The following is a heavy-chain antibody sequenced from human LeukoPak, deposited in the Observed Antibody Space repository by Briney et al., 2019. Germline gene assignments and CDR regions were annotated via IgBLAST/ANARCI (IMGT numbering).Heavy chain of an antibody. CDR1: GYTFTSYY. V-gene: IGHV1-46*01. CDR2: INPSGGST. CDR3: ARDRYYGSGSYYTALDAFDI. Sequence: ASVKVSCKASGYTFTSYYMHWVRQAPGQGLEWMGIINPSGGSTSYAQRFQGRVTMTRDMSTSTAYMELSSLRSEDTAVYYCARDRYYGSGSYYTALDAFDIWGQGTMVTVSS. D-gene: IGHD3-10*01. J-gene: IGHJ3*02.